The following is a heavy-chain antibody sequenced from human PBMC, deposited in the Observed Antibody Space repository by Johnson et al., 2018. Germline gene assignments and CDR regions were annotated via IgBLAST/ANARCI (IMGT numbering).Heavy chain of an antibody. V-gene: IGHV3-43*01. CDR2: ISWDGSST. CDR3: AKGDYPKSDFFYNYYYMDV. J-gene: IGHJ6*03. CDR1: GFTFDDHT. Sequence: VQLVESGGVVVQPGGSLRLSCVGSGFTFDDHTMQWVRQAPGKGLEWVSFISWDGSSTYYADSEKGRFTISRKNSKNSLYLQMNSLRAEDTALYYCAKGDYPKSDFFYNYYYMDVWGKGTSVTVSS. D-gene: IGHD4-11*01.